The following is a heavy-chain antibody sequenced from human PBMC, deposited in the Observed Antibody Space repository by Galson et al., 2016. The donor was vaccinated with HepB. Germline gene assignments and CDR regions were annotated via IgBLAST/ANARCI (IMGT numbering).Heavy chain of an antibody. J-gene: IGHJ5*02. V-gene: IGHV4-4*01. CDR2: VYHSGTT. CDR3: ATYIEGAGGTGS. D-gene: IGHD3-16*01. Sequence: TLSLTCAVSGGSLNSYNWWSWVRQSPEKGLEWIGEVYHSGTTNYNPSLKSRATISMDKSKNQFSLKLTSVTAADTAVYFCATYIEGAGGTGSWGQGTLVFVSS. CDR1: GGSLNSYNW.